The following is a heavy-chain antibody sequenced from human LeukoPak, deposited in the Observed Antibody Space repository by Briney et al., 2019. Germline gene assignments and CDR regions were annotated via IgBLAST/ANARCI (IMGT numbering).Heavy chain of an antibody. CDR3: ARVKYYDSSGYLGHFDY. CDR2: IIPIFGTA. J-gene: IGHJ4*02. D-gene: IGHD3-22*01. Sequence: SVKVSCKASGGTFSSYAISWVRQAPGQGLEWMGGIIPIFGTANYAQKFQGRVTITADKSTSTAYMEPSSLRSEDTAVYYCARVKYYDSSGYLGHFDYWGQGTLVTVSS. V-gene: IGHV1-69*06. CDR1: GGTFSSYA.